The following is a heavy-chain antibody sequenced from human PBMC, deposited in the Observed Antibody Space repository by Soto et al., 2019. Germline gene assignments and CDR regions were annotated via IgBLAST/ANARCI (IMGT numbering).Heavy chain of an antibody. CDR2: ISAYNGNT. D-gene: IGHD2-15*01. J-gene: IGHJ3*02. Sequence: ASVKVSCKASGYTFTSYGISWVRQAPGQGLEGMGWISAYNGNTNYAQKLQGRVTMTTDTSTSTAYMEMRSLRSDDTAVYYGARVPRGMVFDIWGQGTMVTVSS. CDR1: GYTFTSYG. CDR3: ARVPRGMVFDI. V-gene: IGHV1-18*01.